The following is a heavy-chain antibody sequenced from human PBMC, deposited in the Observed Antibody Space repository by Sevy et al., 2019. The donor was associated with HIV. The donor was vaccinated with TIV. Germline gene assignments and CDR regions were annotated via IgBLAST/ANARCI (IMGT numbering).Heavy chain of an antibody. D-gene: IGHD2-15*01. V-gene: IGHV3-53*01. CDR1: GFTVSSNY. CDR2: IYSGGTT. J-gene: IGHJ6*03. Sequence: GGSLRLSCAASGFTVSSNYMSWVRQAPGKGLEWVSLIYSGGTTYYADSVKGRFTISRDNSKNTLYLQMNSLRADDTAVYYCARGNCSGGSCYRYYYYYYMDVWGTGTTVTVSS. CDR3: ARGNCSGGSCYRYYYYYYMDV.